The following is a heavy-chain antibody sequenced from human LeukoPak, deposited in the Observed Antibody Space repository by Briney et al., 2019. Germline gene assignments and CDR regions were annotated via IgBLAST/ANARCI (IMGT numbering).Heavy chain of an antibody. V-gene: IGHV3-53*01. J-gene: IGHJ3*01. CDR3: AREDNGGDTDDGFDV. Sequence: GGSLRLSCAASGFAVSNKFMYWVRQAPGKGPEWVSVIRVGDVTHYADSVKGRFTTSRDSSKHTVYLQMESLRVEDTAVYYCAREDNGGDTDDGFDVWGRGTVVIVSS. CDR1: GFAVSNKF. CDR2: IRVGDVT. D-gene: IGHD3-16*01.